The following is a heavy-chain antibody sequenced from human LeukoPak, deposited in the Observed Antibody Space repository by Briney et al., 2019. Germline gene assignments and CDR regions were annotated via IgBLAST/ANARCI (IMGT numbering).Heavy chain of an antibody. J-gene: IGHJ6*02. CDR2: ISYDGSNK. D-gene: IGHD3-22*01. CDR1: GFTFSSYA. CDR3: ARDHRGYYDRSGYSARSEYYYYYYGMDV. V-gene: IGHV3-30-3*01. Sequence: PGGSLRLSCAASGFTFSSYAMHWVRQAPGKGLEWVAVISYDGSNKYYADSVKGRFTISRDNSKNTLYLQMNSLRAEDTAVYYCARDHRGYYDRSGYSARSEYYYYYYGMDVWGQGTTVTVSS.